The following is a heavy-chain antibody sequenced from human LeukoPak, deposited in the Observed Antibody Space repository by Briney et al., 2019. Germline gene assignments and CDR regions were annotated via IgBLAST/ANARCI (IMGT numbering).Heavy chain of an antibody. J-gene: IGHJ3*02. V-gene: IGHV3-23*01. CDR1: GGTFSSYA. D-gene: IGHD3-16*01. CDR3: AKSSHYETSYPQDTDSFDI. Sequence: SCKASGGTFSSYAISWVRQAPGKGLEWVSAVSGGADSTYYAGSVKGRFTISRDNSRNTVSLQMSSLRAEDTAVYYCAKSSHYETSYPQDTDSFDIWGQGTMVTVS. CDR2: VSGGADST.